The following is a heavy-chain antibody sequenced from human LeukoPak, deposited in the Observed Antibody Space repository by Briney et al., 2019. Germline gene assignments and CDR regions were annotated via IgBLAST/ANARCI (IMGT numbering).Heavy chain of an antibody. CDR3: ARSLYYDILTGYFSGPARTDHWFDP. CDR1: GYTFTSYG. D-gene: IGHD3-9*01. Sequence: GASVKVSCKASGYTFTSYGISWVRQAPGQGLEWMGWISAYNGNTNYAQKLQGRVTMTTDTSTSTAYMELRSLRSDDTAVYYCARSLYYDILTGYFSGPARTDHWFDPWGQGTLVTVSS. J-gene: IGHJ5*02. CDR2: ISAYNGNT. V-gene: IGHV1-18*01.